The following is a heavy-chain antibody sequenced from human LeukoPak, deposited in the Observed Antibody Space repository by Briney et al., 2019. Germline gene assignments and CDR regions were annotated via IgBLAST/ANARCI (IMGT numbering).Heavy chain of an antibody. CDR2: ISGSGGST. Sequence: GGSLRLSCAASGFTFSSYAMSWVRQAPGKGLEWVSVISGSGGSTYYADSVKGRFTISRDNSKNTLYLQMNSLRAEDTAVYYCAKDSLSGSYYYWGQGTLVTVSS. CDR1: GFTFSSYA. CDR3: AKDSLSGSYYY. D-gene: IGHD1-26*01. V-gene: IGHV3-23*01. J-gene: IGHJ4*02.